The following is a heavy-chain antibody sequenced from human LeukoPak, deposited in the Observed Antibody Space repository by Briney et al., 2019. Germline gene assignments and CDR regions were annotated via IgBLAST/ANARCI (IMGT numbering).Heavy chain of an antibody. V-gene: IGHV3-23*01. CDR1: GFTFDDYA. Sequence: GRSLRLSCAASGFTFDDYAMHWVRQAPGKGLERVSAIGGSGGNIHYADSVRGRFTISRDNSKNTMYLEMSSLRAEDTALYYCGKDRGWFGGSLANFDYWGQGTLVTVSS. CDR2: IGGSGGNI. D-gene: IGHD3-10*01. CDR3: GKDRGWFGGSLANFDY. J-gene: IGHJ4*02.